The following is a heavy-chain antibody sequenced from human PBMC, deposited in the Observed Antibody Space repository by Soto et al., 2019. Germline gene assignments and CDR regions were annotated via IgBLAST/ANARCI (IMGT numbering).Heavy chain of an antibody. CDR1: GGSISSYY. CDR3: ARSRVYFDL. D-gene: IGHD3-10*01. Sequence: QVQLQESGPGLVKPSETLSLSCSVSGGSISSYYWAWIRQPPGKGLEWVGYIYYSGSTNYNPSLKSRVTISVDTSKNQFSLKLSSVTAADTAVYYCARSRVYFDLWGRGTLVTVSS. J-gene: IGHJ2*01. CDR2: IYYSGST. V-gene: IGHV4-59*01.